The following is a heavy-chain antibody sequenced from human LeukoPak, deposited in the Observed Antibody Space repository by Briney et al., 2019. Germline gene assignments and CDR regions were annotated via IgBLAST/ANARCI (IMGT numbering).Heavy chain of an antibody. D-gene: IGHD6-19*01. CDR1: GGTFSSYA. CDR2: ISAYNGNT. J-gene: IGHJ4*02. Sequence: ASVKVSCKASGGTFSSYAISWVRQAPGQGLKWMGWISAYNGNTNYAQKLQGRVTMTTDTSTSTAYMELRSLRSDDTAVYYCARCRRVGQWLGKKDYFDYWGQGTLVTVSS. CDR3: ARCRRVGQWLGKKDYFDY. V-gene: IGHV1-18*01.